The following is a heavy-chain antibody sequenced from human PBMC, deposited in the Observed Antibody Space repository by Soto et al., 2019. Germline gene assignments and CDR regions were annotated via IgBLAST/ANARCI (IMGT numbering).Heavy chain of an antibody. Sequence: SVKVSCKASGGTFSSYAISWVRQAPGQGLEWMGGIIPIFGTANYAQKLQGRVTMTTDTSTSTAYMELRSLRSDDTAVYYCARLRGYSYGTGYYYYGMDVWGQGTTVTVSS. CDR1: GGTFSSYA. CDR3: ARLRGYSYGTGYYYYGMDV. V-gene: IGHV1-69*05. D-gene: IGHD5-18*01. J-gene: IGHJ6*02. CDR2: IIPIFGTA.